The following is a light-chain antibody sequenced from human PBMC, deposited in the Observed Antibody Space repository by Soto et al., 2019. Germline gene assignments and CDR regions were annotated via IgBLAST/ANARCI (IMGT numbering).Light chain of an antibody. Sequence: QMTQSPSSLSASVGDSLTITCRPSQSIVTYLNWYLQKPAKAPKLXXYAASNLQSGVPSRFSGSGSGTDFTLTISSLQPEDFATYFCQQSYSTPPWTFGQGTKVDIK. CDR1: QSIVTY. CDR2: AAS. J-gene: IGKJ1*01. V-gene: IGKV1-39*01. CDR3: QQSYSTPPWT.